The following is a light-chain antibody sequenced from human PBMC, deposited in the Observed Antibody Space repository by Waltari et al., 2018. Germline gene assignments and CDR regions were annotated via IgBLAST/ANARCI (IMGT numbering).Light chain of an antibody. J-gene: IGKJ4*01. V-gene: IGKV1-39*01. CDR2: AVS. CDR1: QMINTF. Sequence: DIQMTQSPSSLXAFVGDRVTINCRASQMINTFLNWYQQKPGNAPKLLIYAVSNSQTGVPSRFSGSGSETDFTLTIHNLQPEXFATYYCQQTSSIPXTXXXGTTVEMK. CDR3: QQTSSIPXT.